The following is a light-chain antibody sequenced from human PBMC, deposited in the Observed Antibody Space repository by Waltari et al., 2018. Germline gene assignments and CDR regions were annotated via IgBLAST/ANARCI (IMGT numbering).Light chain of an antibody. V-gene: IGKV4-1*01. J-gene: IGKJ3*01. CDR2: WAS. CDR3: QQYSGTPMT. Sequence: DIVMTQSPYSLAVSLGERATINCKSIQRVLFSSNNKNSLAWYQQKPGQPPKLLIYWASTRESGVPDRFSGSGSGTDFTLTISSLQAEDVAVYYCQQYSGTPMTFGPGTKVDIK. CDR1: QRVLFSSNNKNS.